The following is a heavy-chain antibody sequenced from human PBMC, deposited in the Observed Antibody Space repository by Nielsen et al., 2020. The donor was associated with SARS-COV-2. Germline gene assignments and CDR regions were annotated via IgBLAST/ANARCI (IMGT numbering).Heavy chain of an antibody. CDR1: GGSISSGGYY. V-gene: IGHV4-31*03. CDR2: IYYSGST. Sequence: SETLSLTCTVSGGSISSGGYYWSWIRQHPGKGLEWIGYIYYSGSTYYNPSLKSRVTISVDTSKNQFSLKLSSVTAADTAVYYCARGEQDFRLRMAFDYWGQGTLVTVSS. J-gene: IGHJ4*02. CDR3: ARGEQDFRLRMAFDY. D-gene: IGHD5-12*01.